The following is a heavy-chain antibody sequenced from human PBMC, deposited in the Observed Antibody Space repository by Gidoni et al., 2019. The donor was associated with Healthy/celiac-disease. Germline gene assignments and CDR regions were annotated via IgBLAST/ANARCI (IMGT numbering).Heavy chain of an antibody. CDR3: ARVFLELQVGMDV. D-gene: IGHD3-3*01. J-gene: IGHJ6*02. CDR1: GGSISSSSYY. V-gene: IGHV4-39*07. Sequence: QLQLQESGPGLVKPSETLSLTCTVSGGSISSSSYYWGWIRQPPGKGLEWIGSIYYSGSTYYNPSLKSRVTISVDTSKNQFSLKLSSVTAADTAVYYCARVFLELQVGMDVWGQGTTVTVSS. CDR2: IYYSGST.